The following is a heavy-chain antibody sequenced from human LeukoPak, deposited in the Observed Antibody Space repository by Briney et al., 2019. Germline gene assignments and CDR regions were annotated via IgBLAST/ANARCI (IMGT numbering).Heavy chain of an antibody. D-gene: IGHD6-13*01. CDR1: GGSISSYY. CDR2: IYTSGST. V-gene: IGHV4-4*07. J-gene: IGHJ6*02. Sequence: SETLSLTCTVSGGSISSYYWSWIRQAAGKGLEWVGRIYTSGSTNYNPSLKSRVTMSVDTSKNQFSLKLSSVTAADTAVYYCARDRGPYSSSWDYYYYGMDVWGQGTTVTVSS. CDR3: ARDRGPYSSSWDYYYYGMDV.